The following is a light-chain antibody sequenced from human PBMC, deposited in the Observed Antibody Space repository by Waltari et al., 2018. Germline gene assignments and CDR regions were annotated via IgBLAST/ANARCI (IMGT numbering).Light chain of an antibody. CDR2: HDS. CDR3: QVWDTSSAPYV. J-gene: IGLJ1*01. CDR1: NIESRR. Sequence: SYVLTQPPSVSVAPGQTARITCGGNNIESRRVHWYQQKAGQAPVLVIQHDSDRPSGIPDRISGSNSGNTATLTITRVEVGDEADYYCQVWDTSSAPYVFGPGTKVSVL. V-gene: IGLV3-21*01.